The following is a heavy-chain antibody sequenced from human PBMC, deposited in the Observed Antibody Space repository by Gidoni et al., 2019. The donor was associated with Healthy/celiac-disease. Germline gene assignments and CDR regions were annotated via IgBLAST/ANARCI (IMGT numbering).Heavy chain of an antibody. CDR1: GGSISRSNW. Sequence: QVQLQESGPGLVKPSGTLSLTCAVSGGSISRSNWWSWVRQPPGKGLEWIGEIYHSGSTNYNPSLKSRVTISVDKSKNQFSLKLSSVTAADTAVYYCARDLPRHYYDSSGYPSPPPKAFDIWGQGTMVTVSS. CDR3: ARDLPRHYYDSSGYPSPPPKAFDI. CDR2: IYHSGST. J-gene: IGHJ3*02. V-gene: IGHV4-4*02. D-gene: IGHD3-22*01.